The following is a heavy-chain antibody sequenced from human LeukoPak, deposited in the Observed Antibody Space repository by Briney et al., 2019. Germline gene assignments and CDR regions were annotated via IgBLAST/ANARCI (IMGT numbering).Heavy chain of an antibody. CDR2: ISYDGRNK. CDR1: GFTFSDYA. CDR3: ARTAGLLWAPLDF. Sequence: PRGSLRLSCAASGFTFSDYAMHWVRQAPGKGLEWVAVISYDGRNKFYSDSLKGRFTISRDNSKNTLFLQMNSLRPEGTAVYYCARTAGLLWAPLDFWGQGTLVTVSS. V-gene: IGHV3-30*03. D-gene: IGHD3-10*01. J-gene: IGHJ4*02.